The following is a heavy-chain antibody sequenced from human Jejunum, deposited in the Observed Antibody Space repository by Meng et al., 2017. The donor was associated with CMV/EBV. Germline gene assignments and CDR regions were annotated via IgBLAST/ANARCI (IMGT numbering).Heavy chain of an antibody. Sequence: DSVSSNSAAWNWTRQSPSRGLEWLGRTYYRSKWYNDYAVSVKSRITINPDTSKNQFSLHLNSVTPEDSAVYYCVRQMTATTRGFDSWGQGTLVTVSS. V-gene: IGHV6-1*01. J-gene: IGHJ4*02. CDR1: DSVSSNSAA. CDR3: VRQMTATTRGFDS. D-gene: IGHD1-1*01. CDR2: TYYRSKWYN.